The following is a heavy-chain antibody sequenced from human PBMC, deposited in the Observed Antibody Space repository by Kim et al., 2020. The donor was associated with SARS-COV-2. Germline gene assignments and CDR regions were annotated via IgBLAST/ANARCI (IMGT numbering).Heavy chain of an antibody. CDR1: GFTFSSYS. CDR2: ISSSSSYI. CDR3: ASRYCSSTSCNFDY. Sequence: GGSLRLSCAASGFTFSSYSMNWVRQAPGKGLEWVSSISSSSSYIYYADSVKGRFTISRDNAKNSLYLQMNSLRAEDTAVYYCASRYCSSTSCNFDYWGQGTLVTVSS. V-gene: IGHV3-21*01. D-gene: IGHD2-2*01. J-gene: IGHJ4*02.